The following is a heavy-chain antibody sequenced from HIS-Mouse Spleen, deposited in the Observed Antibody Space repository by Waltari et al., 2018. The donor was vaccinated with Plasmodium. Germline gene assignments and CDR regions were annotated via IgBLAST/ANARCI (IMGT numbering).Heavy chain of an antibody. CDR3: ARDPLTGELTGFDY. V-gene: IGHV3-30*04. J-gene: IGHJ4*02. CDR1: GFPFGSCA. CDR2: ISYDGSNK. Sequence: QVQLVASGGGVVQPGRSLRLPCAAAGFPFGSCAIPWVRQAPGKGLEWVAVISYDGSNKYYADSVKGRFTISRDNSKNTLYLQMNSLRAEDTAVYYCARDPLTGELTGFDYWGQGTLVTVSS. D-gene: IGHD7-27*01.